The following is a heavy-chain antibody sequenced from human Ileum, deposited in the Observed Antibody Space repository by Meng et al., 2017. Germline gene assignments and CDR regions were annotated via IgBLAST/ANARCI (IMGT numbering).Heavy chain of an antibody. CDR1: GFTVSSYD. V-gene: IGHV3-23*01. J-gene: IGHJ4*02. CDR3: APPKGVVAAATDPVY. CDR2: ISSSGGRT. Sequence: EVQLLESGGGLGQPGGSLRLSCAASGFTVSSYDMSWVRQAPGKGLEWVSGISSSGGRTDYADSVKGRFTISRDNSKNRLYLQMNSLRVEDTAVYYCAPPKGVVAAATDPVYWGQGTLVTVSS. D-gene: IGHD2-15*01.